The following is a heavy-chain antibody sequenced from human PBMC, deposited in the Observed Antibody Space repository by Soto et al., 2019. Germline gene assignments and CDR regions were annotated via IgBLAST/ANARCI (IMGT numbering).Heavy chain of an antibody. J-gene: IGHJ6*03. Sequence: ASVKVSCKASGYTFTSYDINWVRQATGQGLEWMGWMNPNSGNTGYAQRFQGRVTMTRNTSISTAYMELSSLRSEDTAEYYCARRFFFVYYGSGSYYIGYYYYYMDVWGKGTTVTVSS. D-gene: IGHD3-10*01. CDR1: GYTFTSYD. CDR2: MNPNSGNT. CDR3: ARRFFFVYYGSGSYYIGYYYYYMDV. V-gene: IGHV1-8*01.